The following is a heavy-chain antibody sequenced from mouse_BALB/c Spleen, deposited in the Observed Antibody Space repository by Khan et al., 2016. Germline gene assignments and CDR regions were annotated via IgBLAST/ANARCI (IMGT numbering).Heavy chain of an antibody. D-gene: IGHD1-1*01. J-gene: IGHJ1*01. CDR1: GYSITSDYA. V-gene: IGHV3-2*02. CDR2: ISYSGST. CDR3: ASLSYYGSSWYFDV. Sequence: EVQLQESGPGLVKPSQSLSLTCTVTGYSITSDYAWNWIRQFPGNKLEWMGYISYSGSTSYNPSLKSRISITRDTSKNQFFLQLNSVTTEDTATDYCASLSYYGSSWYFDVWGAGTTVTVSS.